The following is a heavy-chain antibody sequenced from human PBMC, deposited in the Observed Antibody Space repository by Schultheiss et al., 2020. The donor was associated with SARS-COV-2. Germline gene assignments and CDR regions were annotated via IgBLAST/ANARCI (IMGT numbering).Heavy chain of an antibody. D-gene: IGHD3-16*02. CDR1: GGSFSGFY. V-gene: IGHV4-34*01. CDR3: AKAGYDYVWGSYRYTPWFDP. CDR2: INHSGST. Sequence: SQTLSLTCAVSGGSFSGFYWSWIRQPPEKGLEWIGEINHSGSTNYNPSLKSRITILVDTSKNQFSLKLSSVTAADTAVYYCAKAGYDYVWGSYRYTPWFDPGGQGTLVTVAS. J-gene: IGHJ5*02.